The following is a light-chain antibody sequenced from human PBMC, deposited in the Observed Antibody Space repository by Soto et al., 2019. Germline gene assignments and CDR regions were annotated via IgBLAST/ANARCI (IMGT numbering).Light chain of an antibody. Sequence: DIQMTQSPSTLSASVGDRVTITCRASQTISTWLAWYQHKPGKAPNLXIYDASTLMSGVPSRFRGSGSGTELTITISSLQPGDGGTYCCQQSETYPLTFGQGTRLEIK. V-gene: IGKV1-5*01. CDR2: DAS. CDR3: QQSETYPLT. CDR1: QTISTW. J-gene: IGKJ5*01.